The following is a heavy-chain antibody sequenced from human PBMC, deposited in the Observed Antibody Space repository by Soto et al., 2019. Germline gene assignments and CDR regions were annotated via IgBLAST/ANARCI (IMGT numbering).Heavy chain of an antibody. J-gene: IGHJ4*02. CDR2: ISWDGGST. Sequence: GSLRLSCAASGFTFDDYAMHWVRQAPGKGLEWVSLISWDGGSTYYADSVKGRFTISRDNSKNSLYLQMNSLRAEDTALYYCAKSPYDSSGYYLDYWGQGTLVTVSS. D-gene: IGHD3-22*01. CDR1: GFTFDDYA. V-gene: IGHV3-43D*04. CDR3: AKSPYDSSGYYLDY.